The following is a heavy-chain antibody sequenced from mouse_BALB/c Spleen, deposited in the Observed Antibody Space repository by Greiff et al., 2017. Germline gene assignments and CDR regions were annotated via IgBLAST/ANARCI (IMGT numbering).Heavy chain of an antibody. Sequence: VQPQQSGPGLVKPSQSLSLTCTVTGYSITSDYAWNWIRQFPGNKLEWMGYISYSGSTSYNPSLKSRISITRDTSKNQFFLQLNSVTTEDTATYYCARGDGYYIFSYAMDYWGQGTSVTVSS. CDR1: GYSITSDYA. J-gene: IGHJ4*01. D-gene: IGHD2-3*01. CDR2: ISYSGST. CDR3: ARGDGYYIFSYAMDY. V-gene: IGHV3-2*02.